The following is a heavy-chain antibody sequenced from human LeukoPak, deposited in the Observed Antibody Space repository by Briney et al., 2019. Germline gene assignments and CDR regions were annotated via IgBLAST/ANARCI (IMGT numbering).Heavy chain of an antibody. V-gene: IGHV1-3*01. CDR1: GYTFTSYA. CDR3: ARSPFPYSSGWYYFDY. CDR2: INAGNGNT. J-gene: IGHJ4*02. Sequence: ASVKVSCKASGYTFTSYAMHWVRQAPGQRLEWMGWINAGNGNTKYSQKFQGRVTIIRDTSASTAYMELSSLRSEDTAVYYCARSPFPYSSGWYYFDYWGQGTLVTVSS. D-gene: IGHD6-19*01.